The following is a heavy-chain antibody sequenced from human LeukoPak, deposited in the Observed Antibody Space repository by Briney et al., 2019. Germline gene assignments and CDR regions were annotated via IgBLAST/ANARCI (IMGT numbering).Heavy chain of an antibody. Sequence: GGSLRLSCAASGFTFSSYGMHWVRQAPGKGLEWVAVISYDGSNKYYADSVKGRFTISRDNSKNKLYLQMNSLRAEDTAVYYCVRGSGYLYYYYYGMDVWGQGTTVTVSS. CDR2: ISYDGSNK. V-gene: IGHV3-30*03. J-gene: IGHJ6*02. CDR1: GFTFSSYG. CDR3: VRGSGYLYYYYYGMDV. D-gene: IGHD3-3*01.